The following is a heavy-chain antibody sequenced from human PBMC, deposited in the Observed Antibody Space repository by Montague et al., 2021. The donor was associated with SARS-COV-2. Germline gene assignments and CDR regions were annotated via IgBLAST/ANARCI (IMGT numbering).Heavy chain of an antibody. CDR3: ARHVYDMLTGDYTYWYFDL. CDR1: GGSISSSSYY. D-gene: IGHD3-9*01. J-gene: IGHJ2*01. Sequence: SETLSLTCTVSGGSISSSSYYWGWIRQPPGKGLEWIGSIYYSGSTYYNPSLKSRVTISVDTSKNQFSLKLSSVTAADTAVYYCARHVYDMLTGDYTYWYFDLWGHGTLVTVSS. CDR2: IYYSGST. V-gene: IGHV4-39*01.